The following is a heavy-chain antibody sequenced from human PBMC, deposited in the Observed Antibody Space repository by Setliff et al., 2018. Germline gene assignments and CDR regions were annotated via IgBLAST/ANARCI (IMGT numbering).Heavy chain of an antibody. CDR1: GFTFGDYA. J-gene: IGHJ4*02. D-gene: IGHD1-7*01. CDR3: TPWTGTSRLHY. Sequence: GGSLRLSCTASGFTFGDYAMSWVRQAPGKGLEWVGFIRSKAYGGTTEYAAPVKGRFTISRDDSKSIAYLQMSSLKTEDTALYYCTPWTGTSRLHYWGQGTLVTVSS. CDR2: IRSKAYGGTT. V-gene: IGHV3-49*04.